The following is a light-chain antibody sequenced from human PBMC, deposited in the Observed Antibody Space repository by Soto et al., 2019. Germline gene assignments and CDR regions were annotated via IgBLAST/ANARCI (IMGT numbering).Light chain of an antibody. Sequence: DIQMTQSPSTLSASVGDRVTITCRASQSNSSWLAWYQQKPGKAPKLLIYDASSLESGVPSRFSGSGSGTEFTLTISSLQPDDFATYYCQQYNNHSYTFGQGTKLEIK. CDR3: QQYNNHSYT. CDR1: QSNSSW. V-gene: IGKV1-5*01. J-gene: IGKJ2*01. CDR2: DAS.